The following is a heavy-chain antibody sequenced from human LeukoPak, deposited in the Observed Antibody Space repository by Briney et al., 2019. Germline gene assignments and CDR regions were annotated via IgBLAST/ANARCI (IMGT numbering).Heavy chain of an antibody. Sequence: SETLSLTCTVSGGSISSGDYYWSWIRQPPGKGLEWIGYMYYSGSTYYDPSLKSRVTISVDTSKNQFSLKLSSVTAADTAVYYCARPYYYDSRIDPWGQGTLVTVSS. D-gene: IGHD3-22*01. J-gene: IGHJ5*02. CDR1: GGSISSGDYY. V-gene: IGHV4-30-4*01. CDR3: ARPYYYDSRIDP. CDR2: MYYSGST.